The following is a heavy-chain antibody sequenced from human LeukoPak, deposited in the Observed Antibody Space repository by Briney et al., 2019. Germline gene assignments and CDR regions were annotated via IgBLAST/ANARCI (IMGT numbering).Heavy chain of an antibody. CDR1: GGSITSSSYY. V-gene: IGHV4-39*01. Sequence: SETLSLTCTVSGGSITSSSYYWGWVRQPPGKGLEWIGHIYYSGTTYYNPSLKSRLTISVDTSQNQFSLNLSSVTAADTAIYYCARITWTSVIKTPLDYWGQGTLVTVSS. J-gene: IGHJ4*02. CDR2: IYYSGTT. D-gene: IGHD1-14*01. CDR3: ARITWTSVIKTPLDY.